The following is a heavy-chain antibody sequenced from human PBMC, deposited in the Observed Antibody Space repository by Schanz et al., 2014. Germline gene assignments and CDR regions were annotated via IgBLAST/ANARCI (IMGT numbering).Heavy chain of an antibody. J-gene: IGHJ6*02. Sequence: EVQLVESGGGLVKPGGSLRLSCAASGFTVSTNYMSWVRQAPGKGLEWVSIIYSGGSTYYADSVKGRFTISRDNSKNTLYLQMNSLRAEDTAVYYCARGGFYCTSITCQGYYHGMDVWGQGTTVTVSS. V-gene: IGHV3-53*01. CDR1: GFTVSTNY. CDR3: ARGGFYCTSITCQGYYHGMDV. CDR2: IYSGGST. D-gene: IGHD2-2*01.